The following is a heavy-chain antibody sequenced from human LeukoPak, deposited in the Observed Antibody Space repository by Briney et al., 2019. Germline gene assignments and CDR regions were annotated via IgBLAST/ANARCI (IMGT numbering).Heavy chain of an antibody. D-gene: IGHD6-19*01. Sequence: SETLSLTCTVSGGSISSSSYYWGWIRQPPGKGLEWIGSIYYSGSTYYNPSLKSRVTISVDTSKNQFSLKLSSVTAADTAVYYCARVYTSGRFRVDYWGQGALVTVSS. V-gene: IGHV4-39*07. CDR2: IYYSGST. CDR3: ARVYTSGRFRVDY. J-gene: IGHJ4*02. CDR1: GGSISSSSYY.